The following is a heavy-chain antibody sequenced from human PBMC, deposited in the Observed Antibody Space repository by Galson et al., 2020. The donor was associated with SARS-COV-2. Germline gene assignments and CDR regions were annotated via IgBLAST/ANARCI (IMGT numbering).Heavy chain of an antibody. V-gene: IGHV3-30*02. CDR3: AKVGGDFSNGYYYPLDY. CDR2: VQYDENNK. CDR1: GFSFRTYG. Sequence: GESLKISCAASGFSFRTYGMHWVRQPPGKGLEWVAFVQYDENNKYYADYVQGRFTIARDNSKNTLFLQMNSLRAEDTALYYCAKVGGDFSNGYYYPLDYWGQGTLVTGSS. D-gene: IGHD3-22*01. J-gene: IGHJ4*02.